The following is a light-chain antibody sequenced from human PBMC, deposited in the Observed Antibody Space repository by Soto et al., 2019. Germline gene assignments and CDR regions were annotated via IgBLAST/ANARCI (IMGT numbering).Light chain of an antibody. CDR2: TGS. V-gene: IGKV1-12*01. Sequence: DIQVTQSPSYVSASVVDRVTITCRASQGIKTWLTWYQQKPGKAPNLLIYTGSSLQSGVPSRFSGSGSGTDFTLTINSLQPEDFATYYCQQADSFPITFGQGTRLEIK. CDR3: QQADSFPIT. CDR1: QGIKTW. J-gene: IGKJ5*01.